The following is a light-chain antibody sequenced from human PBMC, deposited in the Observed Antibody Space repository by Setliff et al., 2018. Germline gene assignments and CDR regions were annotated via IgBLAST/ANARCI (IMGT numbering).Light chain of an antibody. CDR3: QQYGSSRIT. Sequence: EIVLTQSPGTLSLSPGERATLSCRASQSVSSSYLAWYQQKPGQAPRLLIYGASSRATGIPDRFSGSGSGTDFTLTISRVEPEDFAVYYCQQYGSSRITFGQGTRLEIK. V-gene: IGKV3-20*01. CDR1: QSVSSSY. J-gene: IGKJ5*01. CDR2: GAS.